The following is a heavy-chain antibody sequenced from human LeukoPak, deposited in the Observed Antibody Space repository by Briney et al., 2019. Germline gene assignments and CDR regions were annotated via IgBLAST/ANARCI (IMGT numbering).Heavy chain of an antibody. CDR3: ARRARDGYYYYYYMDV. CDR1: GYTFTSYG. CDR2: ISAYNGNT. V-gene: IGHV1-18*01. D-gene: IGHD5-24*01. Sequence: GASVKVSCKASGYTFTSYGIGWVRQAPGQGLEWMGWISAYNGNTNYAQKLQGRVTMTTDTSTSTAYMELRSLRSDDTAVYYCARRARDGYYYYYYMDVWGKGTTVTVSS. J-gene: IGHJ6*03.